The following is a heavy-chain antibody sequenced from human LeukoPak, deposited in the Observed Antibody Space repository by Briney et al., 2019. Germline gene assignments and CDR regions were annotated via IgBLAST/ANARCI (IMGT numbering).Heavy chain of an antibody. V-gene: IGHV1-69*13. CDR3: ARGLLSTSYYYYMDV. CDR2: IIPIFGTA. CDR1: GGTFSSYA. D-gene: IGHD2-2*01. J-gene: IGHJ6*03. Sequence: GASVKVSCKASGGTFSSYAISWVRQAPGQGLEWMGGIIPIFGTANYAQKFQGRVTITADESTSTAYMELSSLRSEDTAVYYCARGLLSTSYYYYMDVWGKGTTVTVSS.